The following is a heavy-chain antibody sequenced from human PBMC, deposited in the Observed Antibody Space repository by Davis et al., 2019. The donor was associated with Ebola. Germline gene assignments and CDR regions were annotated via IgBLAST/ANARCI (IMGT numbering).Heavy chain of an antibody. J-gene: IGHJ6*02. V-gene: IGHV3-23*01. D-gene: IGHD3-3*01. Sequence: GGSLRLSCAASGFTFSSYAMSWVRQAPGKGLEWVSAISGSGGSTYYADSVKGRFTISRDNSKNTLYLHMNSLRAEDTAVYYCARDPQYYDFWSGYYVRYYGMDVWGQGTTVTVSS. CDR2: ISGSGGST. CDR1: GFTFSSYA. CDR3: ARDPQYYDFWSGYYVRYYGMDV.